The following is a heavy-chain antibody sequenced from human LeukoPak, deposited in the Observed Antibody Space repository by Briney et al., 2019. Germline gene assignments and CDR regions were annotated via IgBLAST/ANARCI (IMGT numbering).Heavy chain of an antibody. V-gene: IGHV3-48*01. CDR1: GFTFSSYS. J-gene: IGHJ4*02. CDR2: ISSSSSTI. CDR3: ARVKYYYDSSGYYEYYFDY. D-gene: IGHD3-22*01. Sequence: GGSLRLSCAASGFTFSSYSMNWVRQAPGKGLEWVSYISSSSSTIYYADSVKGRFTISSDNAKNSLYLQMNSLGAEDTAVYYCARVKYYYDSSGYYEYYFDYWGQGTLVTVSS.